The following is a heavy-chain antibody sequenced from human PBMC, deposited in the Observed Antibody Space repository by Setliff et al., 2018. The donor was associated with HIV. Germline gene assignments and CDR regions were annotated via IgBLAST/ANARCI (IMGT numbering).Heavy chain of an antibody. D-gene: IGHD2-15*01. V-gene: IGHV4-39*02. Sequence: ETLSLTCTVSGDSITRSTYYWGWIRQPPGKGLQWIGSIHYTGNTYSNPSLKSRVTISVDASKNQIPLKLTSVTAADTAIYFCAREADGIDYWGQGSLVTVSS. CDR1: GDSITRSTYY. CDR3: AREADGIDY. CDR2: IHYTGNT. J-gene: IGHJ4*02.